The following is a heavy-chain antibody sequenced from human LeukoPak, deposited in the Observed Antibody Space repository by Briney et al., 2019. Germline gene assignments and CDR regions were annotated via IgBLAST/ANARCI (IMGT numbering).Heavy chain of an antibody. V-gene: IGHV3-9*01. D-gene: IGHD1-14*01. J-gene: IGHJ4*02. CDR3: AKDTLRGDPGTFGFDY. CDR1: GFTFDDYA. Sequence: GGSLRLSCAASGFTFDDYAMHWVRQAPGKGLEWVPGISWNSGSIGYADSVKGRFTISRDNAKNSLYLQMNSLRAEDTALYYCAKDTLRGDPGTFGFDYWGQGTLVTVSS. CDR2: ISWNSGSI.